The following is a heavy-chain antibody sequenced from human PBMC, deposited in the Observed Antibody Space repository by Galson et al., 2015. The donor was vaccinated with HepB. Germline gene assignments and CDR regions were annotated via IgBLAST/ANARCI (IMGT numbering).Heavy chain of an antibody. J-gene: IGHJ6*02. V-gene: IGHV3-69-1*01. Sequence: SLRLSCAASGFKVSAYSLSWVRQAPGQGLEWIAHISTRNTIYYADSVKGRFTISRDEAENSLSLQMNSLGVDDSAVYYCARESPMPLDSYYYAMDVWGLGTTVAVS. CDR3: ARESPMPLDSYYYAMDV. CDR1: GFKVSAYS. CDR2: ISTRNTI. D-gene: IGHD3-10*01.